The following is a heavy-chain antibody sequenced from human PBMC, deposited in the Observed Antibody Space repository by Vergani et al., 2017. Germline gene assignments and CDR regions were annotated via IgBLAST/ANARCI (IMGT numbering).Heavy chain of an antibody. CDR1: GGSMSGYY. CDR2: LYASGST. D-gene: IGHD5-18*01. J-gene: IGHJ4*02. V-gene: IGHV4-4*09. CDR3: ARHLRGYSYGVFDY. Sequence: QVRLQESGPGLVKPSETLSLTCSVSGGSMSGYYWSWIRQPPGKELEWIGSLYASGSTYYSPSLKIRVAIAIDTSKNHFSLRLSSVTAADTAVYYCARHLRGYSYGVFDYWGQGREVTVSS.